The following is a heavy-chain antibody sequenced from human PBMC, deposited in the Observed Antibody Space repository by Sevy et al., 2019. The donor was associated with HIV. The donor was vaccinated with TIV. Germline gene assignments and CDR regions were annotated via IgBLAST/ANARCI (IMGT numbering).Heavy chain of an antibody. Sequence: GGSLRLSCAASGFTFSGYAMHWVRQAPGKGLEWVAVISFDGSNKYYADSVKGRFTISRDNSKNTLYLQMNSLRVEDTAVYYGARGRGGVVAGTGYFDYWGQGTLVTVSS. CDR2: ISFDGSNK. J-gene: IGHJ4*02. CDR1: GFTFSGYA. V-gene: IGHV3-30-3*01. D-gene: IGHD6-19*01. CDR3: ARGRGGVVAGTGYFDY.